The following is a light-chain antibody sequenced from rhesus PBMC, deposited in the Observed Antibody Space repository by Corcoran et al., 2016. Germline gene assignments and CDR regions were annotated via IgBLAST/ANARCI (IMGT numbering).Light chain of an antibody. CDR1: QSISSW. CDR3: QQYSSSPWT. J-gene: IGKJ1*01. V-gene: IGKV1-22*01. Sequence: DIQMTQSPSSLSASVGDTVTITCRASQSISSWLAWYQQKPGKAPKLLIYKASTLQSGVPSRFSGSGSGTDCTLTISSLQSEDFAIYYCQQYSSSPWTFGQRTKVEIK. CDR2: KAS.